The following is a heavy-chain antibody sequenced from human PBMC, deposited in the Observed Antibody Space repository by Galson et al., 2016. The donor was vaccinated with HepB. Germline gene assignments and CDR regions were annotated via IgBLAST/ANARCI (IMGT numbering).Heavy chain of an antibody. CDR2: INPNTGAT. Sequence: SVKVSCKASGYTFTDYYINWVRQAPGQGLEWMGWINPNTGATKYAQKFQDWVTMTRDTSISTAYMDLRSLRSDHTAIYYCARGSKWGGFADHWAQGTLVTVSS. CDR1: GYTFTDYY. V-gene: IGHV1-2*04. J-gene: IGHJ4*02. CDR3: ARGSKWGGFADH. D-gene: IGHD1-26*01.